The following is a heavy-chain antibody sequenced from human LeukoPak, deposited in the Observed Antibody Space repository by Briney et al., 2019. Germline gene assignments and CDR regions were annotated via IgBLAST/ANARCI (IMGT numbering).Heavy chain of an antibody. CDR1: GFTFSDYY. D-gene: IGHD1-14*01. J-gene: IGHJ4*02. CDR2: ICDSGRTI. V-gene: IGHV3-11*04. CDR3: TTLGYHLDS. Sequence: GGSLRLSCAASGFTFSDYYMSWIRQAPGKGLEWVSYICDSGRTIYYADSVKGRFTISRDNAKNSLYLQMNSLRAEDTALYYCTTLGYHLDSWGQGTLVTVSS.